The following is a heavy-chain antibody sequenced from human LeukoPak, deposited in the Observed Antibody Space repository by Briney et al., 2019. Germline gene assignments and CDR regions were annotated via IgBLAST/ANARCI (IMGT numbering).Heavy chain of an antibody. CDR2: IYSGGST. V-gene: IGHV3-53*01. CDR3: ARDSGELSAIDY. Sequence: GGSLRLSCAASGFTVSSNYMSWVRQAPGKGLEWVSVIYSGGSTYYADSVKGRFTISRDNSKNTLYLQMNSLRAEDTAVYHCARDSGELSAIDYWGQGTLVTVSS. J-gene: IGHJ4*02. CDR1: GFTVSSNY. D-gene: IGHD1-26*01.